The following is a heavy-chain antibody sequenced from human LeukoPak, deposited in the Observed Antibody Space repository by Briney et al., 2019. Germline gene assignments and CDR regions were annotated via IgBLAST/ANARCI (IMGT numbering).Heavy chain of an antibody. CDR3: ARALVPTVGAYDY. CDR2: INWNGGNT. V-gene: IGHV3-20*04. CDR1: GFTFDDYG. Sequence: GGSLRLTCAASGFTFDDYGLNWVRQAPGKGLEWVSGINWNGGNTAYPDPVKGRFTSSRDNAKTSLYLQMNSLRADDTALYYCARALVPTVGAYDYWGQGTLVTVSS. J-gene: IGHJ4*02. D-gene: IGHD1-26*01.